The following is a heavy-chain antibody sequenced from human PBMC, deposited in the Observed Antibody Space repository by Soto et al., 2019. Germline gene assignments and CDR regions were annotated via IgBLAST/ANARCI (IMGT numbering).Heavy chain of an antibody. CDR3: ARAPGYYDSSGYYQYYFDY. CDR1: GFTFSSYA. Sequence: GGSLRLSCAASGFTFSSYAMHWVRQAPGKGLEWVAVISYDGSNKYYADSVKGRFTISRDNSKNTLYLQMNSLRAEDTAVYYCARAPGYYDSSGYYQYYFDYWGQGTLVNVSS. D-gene: IGHD3-22*01. V-gene: IGHV3-30-3*01. CDR2: ISYDGSNK. J-gene: IGHJ4*02.